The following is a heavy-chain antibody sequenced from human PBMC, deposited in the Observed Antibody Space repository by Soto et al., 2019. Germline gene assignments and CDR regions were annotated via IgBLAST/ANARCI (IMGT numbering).Heavy chain of an antibody. CDR2: INAGNGNT. CDR1: GYTFTSYA. V-gene: IGHV1-3*01. CDR3: ATAISSGWYQYYFDY. D-gene: IGHD6-19*01. Sequence: ASVKVSCKASGYTFTSYAMHWVRQAPGQRLEWMGWINAGNGNTKYSQKFQGRVTMTRDTSTDTAYMELSSLRSEDTAVYYCATAISSGWYQYYFDYCGQGTLVNVSS. J-gene: IGHJ4*02.